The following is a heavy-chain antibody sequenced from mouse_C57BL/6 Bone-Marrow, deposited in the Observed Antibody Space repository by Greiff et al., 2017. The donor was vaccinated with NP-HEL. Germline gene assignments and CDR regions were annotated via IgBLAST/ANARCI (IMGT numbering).Heavy chain of an antibody. CDR1: GYSFTGYY. V-gene: IGHV1-42*01. CDR3: ARWGYYGGFAY. D-gene: IGHD1-1*01. J-gene: IGHJ3*01. CDR2: INPSTGGT. Sequence: VQLQQSGPELVKPGASVKISCKASGYSFTGYYMNWVKQSPEKSLEWIGEINPSTGGTTYNQKFKAKATLTVDKSSSTAYMQLKSLTSEDSAVYYCARWGYYGGFAYWGQGTLVTVSA.